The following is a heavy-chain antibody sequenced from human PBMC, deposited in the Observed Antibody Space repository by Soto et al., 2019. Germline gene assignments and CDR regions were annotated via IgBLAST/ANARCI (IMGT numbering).Heavy chain of an antibody. Sequence: SETLSLTCTVSGGSVSTNSYSWGWIRRSPGKGLEWIGTIYSSENTYYNPSLKSRVTISVDTSKNQFSLKLSSVTAADTAVYYCASSYSSGGGDYYYGMDVWGQGTTVTVSS. CDR3: ASSYSSGGGDYYYGMDV. CDR2: IYSSENT. J-gene: IGHJ6*02. D-gene: IGHD6-19*01. CDR1: GGSVSTNSYS. V-gene: IGHV4-39*07.